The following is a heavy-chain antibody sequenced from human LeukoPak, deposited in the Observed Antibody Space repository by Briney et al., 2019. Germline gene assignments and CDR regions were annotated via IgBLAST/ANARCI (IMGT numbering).Heavy chain of an antibody. CDR2: IYYSGST. CDR1: GGSVGSGSYY. J-gene: IGHJ4*02. D-gene: IGHD6-13*01. V-gene: IGHV4-61*01. Sequence: PSETLSLTCTVSGGSVGSGSYYWSWIRQPPGKGLEWIGYIYYSGSTNYNPSLKSRVTISVDTSKNQFSLKLSSVTAADTAVYYCARGGSSRIGFDYWGQGTLVTVSS. CDR3: ARGGSSRIGFDY.